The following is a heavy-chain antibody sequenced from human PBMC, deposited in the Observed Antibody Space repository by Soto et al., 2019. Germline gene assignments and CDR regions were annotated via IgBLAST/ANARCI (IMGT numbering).Heavy chain of an antibody. V-gene: IGHV4-4*02. Sequence: LSLTCAVSGGSISSSNWWSWVRQPPGKGLEWIGEIYHSGSTNYNPSLKSRVTISVDKSKNQFSLKLSSVTAADTAVYYCARRAERPRYDFWSGSQDYYGMDVWGQGTTVTVSS. CDR1: GGSISSSNW. D-gene: IGHD3-3*01. J-gene: IGHJ6*02. CDR2: IYHSGST. CDR3: ARRAERPRYDFWSGSQDYYGMDV.